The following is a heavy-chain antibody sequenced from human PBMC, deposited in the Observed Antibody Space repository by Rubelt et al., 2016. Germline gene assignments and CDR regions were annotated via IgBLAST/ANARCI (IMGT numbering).Heavy chain of an antibody. CDR2: ITPGGDGT. J-gene: IGHJ4*02. D-gene: IGHD3-16*01. V-gene: IGHV3-64D*06. Sequence: EVQLVEYGGGLVQPGGSLRLSCSASGFTFSRHAMHWVRQAPGKGLEYVSAITPGGDGTYYADSVKGRFTISRDNSKNTLYLQLSSLRAEDTAVYYCVRARGKEIYGDCWGQGTLVTVSS. CDR3: VRARGKEIYGDC. CDR1: GFTFSRHA.